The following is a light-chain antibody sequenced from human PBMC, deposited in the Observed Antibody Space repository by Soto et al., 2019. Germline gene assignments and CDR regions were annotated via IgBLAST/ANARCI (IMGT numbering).Light chain of an antibody. J-gene: IGLJ3*02. V-gene: IGLV1-40*01. CDR3: QSYDNSLTGWV. CDR1: SSNIGAGYD. Sequence: QSVLTQPPSVSGAPGQRVTISCTGSSSNIGAGYDVHWYQQLPGTAPKLLIYDNSNRPSGVPDRFSGSKSDTSASLAITGLQAEDEADYYCQSYDNSLTGWVFGGGTKLTVL. CDR2: DNS.